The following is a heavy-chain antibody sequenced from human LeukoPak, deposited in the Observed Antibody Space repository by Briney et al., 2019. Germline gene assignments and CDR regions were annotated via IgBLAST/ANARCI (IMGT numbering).Heavy chain of an antibody. CDR1: GFTFDDYA. D-gene: IGHD3-10*01. Sequence: GGSLRLSCAASGFTFDDYAMHWLRQAPGKGLEWVSGISWNSGSIGYADSVKGRFTISRDNAKNSLYLQMNSLRAEDTALYYCAKGGTEGPVYGSGSYPFDYWGQGTLVTVSS. J-gene: IGHJ4*02. CDR2: ISWNSGSI. V-gene: IGHV3-9*01. CDR3: AKGGTEGPVYGSGSYPFDY.